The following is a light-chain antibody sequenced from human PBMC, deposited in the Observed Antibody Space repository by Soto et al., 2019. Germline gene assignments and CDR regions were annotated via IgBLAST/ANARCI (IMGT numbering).Light chain of an antibody. CDR3: SSYAGSANLV. V-gene: IGLV2-8*01. CDR1: SSDVGGYNY. J-gene: IGLJ2*01. Sequence: QSALTQPPSASGSPGQSVTISCTGTSSDVGGYNYVSWYQQHPGKPPKLMIYEVSKRPSGVPDLFSGSKSGNTASLTVSGRQAEDEANYYCSSYAGSANLVFGGGTKLTVL. CDR2: EVS.